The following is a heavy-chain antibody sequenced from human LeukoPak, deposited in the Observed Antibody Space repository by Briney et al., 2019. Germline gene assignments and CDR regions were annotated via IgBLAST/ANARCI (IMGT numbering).Heavy chain of an antibody. J-gene: IGHJ4*02. CDR1: GFTFSDYH. V-gene: IGHV3-11*01. CDR3: SRLRGYSYGYADY. CDR2: ISSSGGTI. D-gene: IGHD5-18*01. Sequence: GGSLRLSCAASGFTFSDYHMSWIRQAPGKGLEWVSYISSSGGTISYADSVKGRFTISRDNAKNSLYLQMNSLRAEDTAVYYCSRLRGYSYGYADYWGQGTLVTVSS.